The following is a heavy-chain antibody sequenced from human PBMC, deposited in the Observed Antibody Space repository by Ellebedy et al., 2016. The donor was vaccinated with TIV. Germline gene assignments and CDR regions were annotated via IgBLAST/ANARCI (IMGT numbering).Heavy chain of an antibody. D-gene: IGHD2-2*01. CDR2: IGSYSDDI. J-gene: IGHJ6*03. CDR1: GFSFYSYS. Sequence: GESLKISCVGSGFSFYSYSMKWVRQAPGKGLEWVSSIGSYSDDISYAKSVKGRFTISRDDAKNSVFLQLTSLRAEDTALYFCVRGSSSSPFYYMDVWGTGTTVIVSS. CDR3: VRGSSSSPFYYMDV. V-gene: IGHV3-21*06.